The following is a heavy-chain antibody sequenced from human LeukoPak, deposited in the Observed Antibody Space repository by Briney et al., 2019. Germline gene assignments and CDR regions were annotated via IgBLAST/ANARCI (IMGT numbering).Heavy chain of an antibody. D-gene: IGHD3-22*01. V-gene: IGHV3-15*01. CDR3: TADTFESSRYSHDY. Sequence: PGGSLRLSCVTSGFTFSDTWMSWVRQAPGKGLEWVGRIKRKDDDETKNYAAPVRGRFTISRDDSKNTVYLKMDSLRTEDTAVYYCTADTFESSRYSHDYWGQGTLVTVSS. CDR1: GFTFSDTW. CDR2: IKRKDDDETK. J-gene: IGHJ4*02.